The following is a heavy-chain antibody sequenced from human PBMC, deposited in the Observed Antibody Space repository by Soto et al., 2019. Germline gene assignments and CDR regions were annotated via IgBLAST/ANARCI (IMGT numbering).Heavy chain of an antibody. V-gene: IGHV3-33*01. CDR2: IWYDGSNK. J-gene: IGHJ6*02. Sequence: QVQLVESGGGVVQPGRSLRLSCAASGFTFSSYGMHWVRQAPGKGLEWVAVIWYDGSNKYYAESVKGRFTISRDNSKNTLYVQMNSLSGEDTDVYYCVRENRTSLMKVVWGQGTTVNVSS. CDR3: VRENRTSLMKVV. CDR1: GFTFSSYG. D-gene: IGHD2-2*01.